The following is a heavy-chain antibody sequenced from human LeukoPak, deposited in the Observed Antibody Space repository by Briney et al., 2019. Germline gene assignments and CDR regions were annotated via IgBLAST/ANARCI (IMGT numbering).Heavy chain of an antibody. CDR3: AKEGFSGCLDY. CDR1: GFTFSSYG. D-gene: IGHD6-19*01. V-gene: IGHV3-33*06. Sequence: GGSLRLSCAASGFTFSSYGMHWVRQAPGKGLEWVAVIWYDGSNKYYADSVKGRFTISRDNSKNTLYLQMNSLRAEDTAVYHCAKEGFSGCLDYWGQGTLVTVSS. CDR2: IWYDGSNK. J-gene: IGHJ4*02.